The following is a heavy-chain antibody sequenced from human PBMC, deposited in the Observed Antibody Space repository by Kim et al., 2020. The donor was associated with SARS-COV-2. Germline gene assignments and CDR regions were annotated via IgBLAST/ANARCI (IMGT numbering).Heavy chain of an antibody. Sequence: GGSLRLSCAASGFTFSSYAMSWVRQAPGKGLEWVSAISGSGGSTYYADSVKGRFTISRDNSKNTLYLQMNSLRAEDTAVYYCAKAHQADLWFGELFSWFDPWGQGTLVTVSS. D-gene: IGHD3-10*01. CDR3: AKAHQADLWFGELFSWFDP. J-gene: IGHJ5*02. V-gene: IGHV3-23*01. CDR1: GFTFSSYA. CDR2: ISGSGGST.